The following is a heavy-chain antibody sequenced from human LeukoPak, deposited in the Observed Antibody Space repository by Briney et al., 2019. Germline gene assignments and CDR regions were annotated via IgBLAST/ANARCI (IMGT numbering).Heavy chain of an antibody. CDR2: IRGSGDRI. CDR3: AREVARPNFFDY. V-gene: IGHV3-23*01. CDR1: GFTFSASA. D-gene: IGHD5-12*01. J-gene: IGHJ4*02. Sequence: TGGSLRLSCAASGFTFSASAMTWVRQTPGKGLEWVSSIRGSGDRIYYADSVRGRFTISRDNSKDTLYLQMDSLRVDDTAVYYCAREVARPNFFDYWGQGTLVTVAS.